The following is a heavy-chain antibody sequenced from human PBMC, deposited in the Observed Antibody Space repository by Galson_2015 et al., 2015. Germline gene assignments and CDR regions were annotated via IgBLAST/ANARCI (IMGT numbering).Heavy chain of an antibody. CDR1: GGSISSYY. CDR2: IYYSGST. Sequence: SETLSLTCTVSGGSISSYYWSWIRQPPGKGLEWIGYIYYSGSTNYNPSLKGRVTISVDTSKNQFSLKLSSVTAADTAVYYCARQGLRYAFDIWGQGTMVTVSS. V-gene: IGHV4-59*01. J-gene: IGHJ3*02. D-gene: IGHD6-25*01. CDR3: ARQGLRYAFDI.